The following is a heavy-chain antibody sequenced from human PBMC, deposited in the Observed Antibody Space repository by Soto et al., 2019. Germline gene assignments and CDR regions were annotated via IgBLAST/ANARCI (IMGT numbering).Heavy chain of an antibody. D-gene: IGHD5-12*01. CDR1: GDSVSSNSAA. J-gene: IGHJ4*02. CDR3: ARAGGTGVDIVATIPGGYFDY. V-gene: IGHV6-1*01. Sequence: SQTLSLTCAISGDSVSSNSAAWNWIRQSPSRGLEWLGRTYYRSKWYNHYAVSVKSRITINPDTSNNQFSLQLNSVTPEDTAVYYCARAGGTGVDIVATIPGGYFDYWGQGTLVTVSS. CDR2: TYYRSKWYN.